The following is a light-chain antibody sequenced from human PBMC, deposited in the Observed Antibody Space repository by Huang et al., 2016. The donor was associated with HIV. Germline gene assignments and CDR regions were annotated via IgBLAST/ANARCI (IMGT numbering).Light chain of an antibody. V-gene: IGKV2D-29*02. CDR1: PSLLHSDGKTY. J-gene: IGKJ4*01. Sequence: DIVMTQTPLSLSVTPGQPASISCKSSPSLLHSDGKTYLYWYLHKPGQSPQLMIDEVSSRFGGVAERFGGSGAGTDFTLKISRVEAEDVGVYYCMQSIQRPLTFGGGTKVEIK. CDR3: MQSIQRPLT. CDR2: EVS.